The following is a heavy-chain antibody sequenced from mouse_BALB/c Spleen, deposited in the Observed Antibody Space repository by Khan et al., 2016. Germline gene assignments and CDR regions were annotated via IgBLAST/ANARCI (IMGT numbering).Heavy chain of an antibody. CDR3: AMTANGYYGALDY. J-gene: IGHJ4*01. D-gene: IGHD2-3*01. CDR1: GFNIKDTY. Sequence: VQLQQPGAELVKPGASVKLSCTASGFNIKDTYMHWVKQRPEQGLEWIGRIDPANDNTKYDPKFQGKATITADTSSNTTYLPLSSLTSEDTAVYYGAMTANGYYGALDYWGQGTSVPVSA. V-gene: IGHV14-3*02. CDR2: IDPANDNT.